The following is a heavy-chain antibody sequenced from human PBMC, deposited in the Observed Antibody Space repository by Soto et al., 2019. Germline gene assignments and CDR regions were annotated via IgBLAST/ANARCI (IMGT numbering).Heavy chain of an antibody. CDR3: ARPLWIDDYNCGYFDL. D-gene: IGHD4-4*01. V-gene: IGHV3-30-3*01. CDR2: ISYDGSNK. CDR1: GFTFSSYA. J-gene: IGHJ2*01. Sequence: QVQLVESGGGVVQPGRSLRLSCAASGFTFSSYAMHWVRQAPGKGLEWVAVISYDGSNKYYTDSVKGRFTISRDNSKNTLYLQMNSLTAEATAVYYCARPLWIDDYNCGYFDLWGRGTLVTVS.